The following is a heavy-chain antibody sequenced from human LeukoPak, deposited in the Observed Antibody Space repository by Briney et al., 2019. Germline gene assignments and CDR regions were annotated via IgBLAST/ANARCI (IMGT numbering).Heavy chain of an antibody. V-gene: IGHV4-34*01. CDR1: GGSFSGCY. J-gene: IGHJ4*02. CDR2: INHSGST. CDR3: TRGAPVGSSREFDY. D-gene: IGHD5-24*01. Sequence: SETLSLTCAVYGGSFSGCYWSWIRQPPGKGLEWIGEINHSGSTNYNPSLKSRVTISVDTSKNQFSLQLNSVTPEDTAVYYCTRGAPVGSSREFDYWGQGTLVTVSS.